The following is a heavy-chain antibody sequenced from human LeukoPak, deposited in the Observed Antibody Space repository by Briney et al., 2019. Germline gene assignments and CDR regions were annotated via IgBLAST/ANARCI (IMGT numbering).Heavy chain of an antibody. CDR3: AKSLKGGYSYGCADY. V-gene: IGHV1-18*01. CDR2: IIAYNGNT. D-gene: IGHD5-18*01. J-gene: IGHJ4*02. CDR1: GYTFTSYG. Sequence: ASVKVSCKASGYTFTSYGISWVRQAPGQGLEWMGWIIAYNGNTNYAQKLQGRVTMTTDTSTSTAYMELRSLRSDDTAVYYCAKSLKGGYSYGCADYWGQGTLVTVSS.